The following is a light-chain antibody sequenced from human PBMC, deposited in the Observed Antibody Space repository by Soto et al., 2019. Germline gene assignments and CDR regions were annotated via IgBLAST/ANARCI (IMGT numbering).Light chain of an antibody. CDR3: QQYNTWPPLT. V-gene: IGKV3-15*01. CDR1: QTVSTH. J-gene: IGKJ4*01. CDR2: GAS. Sequence: EVVMTQSPATLSVSPGDRVTFSCRASQTVSTHVAWYQQKPGQPPRLLIFGASTRATGVPARFSDGGSGTEFTLPINSLESADFAVYYCQQYNTWPPLTFGGGTKVEIK.